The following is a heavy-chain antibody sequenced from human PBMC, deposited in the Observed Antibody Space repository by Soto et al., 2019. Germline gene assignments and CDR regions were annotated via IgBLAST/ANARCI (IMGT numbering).Heavy chain of an antibody. V-gene: IGHV1-2*04. CDR1: GYTVTDYY. D-gene: IGHD3-3*01. CDR3: ARENTIFGVVNNFDH. Sequence: QVQLVQSGAEVKKPGASVKVSCKTSGYTVTDYYIHWVRQAPGQGLEWMGWINPNSGGTNYAQKFRGWVTMTRDTSISTAYMELSRLTSDDTAVYYCARENTIFGVVNNFDHWGQGTLVTVSS. J-gene: IGHJ4*02. CDR2: INPNSGGT.